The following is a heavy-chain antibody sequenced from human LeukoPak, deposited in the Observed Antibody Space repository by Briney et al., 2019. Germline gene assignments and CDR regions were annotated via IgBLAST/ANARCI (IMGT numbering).Heavy chain of an antibody. J-gene: IGHJ4*02. D-gene: IGHD5-18*01. CDR3: AKDSLPYSYGYQVKAFDY. V-gene: IGHV3-43D*03. Sequence: GGSLRLSCAASGFNFNDYAMHWVRQAPGKGLEWVSLISWDSGNTYYADSVKGRFTISRDNSKNSLSLQMNSLRAEDTALYYCAKDSLPYSYGYQVKAFDYWGQGTLVTVSS. CDR2: ISWDSGNT. CDR1: GFNFNDYA.